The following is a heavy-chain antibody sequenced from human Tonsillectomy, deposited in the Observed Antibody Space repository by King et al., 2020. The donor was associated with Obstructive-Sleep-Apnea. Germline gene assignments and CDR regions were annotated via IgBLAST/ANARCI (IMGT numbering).Heavy chain of an antibody. V-gene: IGHV5-10-1*01. J-gene: IGHJ4*02. CDR1: GYSINSYW. D-gene: IGHD6-13*01. CDR3: ARYIGAGGRWYFDY. CDR2: IDPSDSYT. Sequence: VQLVESGAEVKKPGESLRISCKGSGYSINSYWINWVRQMPGKGLEWMGRIDPSDSYTNYSPSFQGHATISADKSISTAYLQWNSLKASDISMYYCARYIGAGGRWYFDYWGQGTLVTVS.